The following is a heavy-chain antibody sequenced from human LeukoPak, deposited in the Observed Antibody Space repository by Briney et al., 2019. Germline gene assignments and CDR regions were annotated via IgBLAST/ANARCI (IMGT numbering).Heavy chain of an antibody. CDR3: ASPAYCGGDCYG. CDR2: ITSSSSTI. J-gene: IGHJ4*02. V-gene: IGHV3-48*01. Sequence: GGSLRLSCAASGFTFSSYDMNWVRQAPGKGLEWVSYITSSSSTIYYADSVKGRITVPRDNAKNSLYLQMNSLRVEDTAVYYCASPAYCGGDCYGWGQGTLVTVSS. D-gene: IGHD2-21*01. CDR1: GFTFSSYD.